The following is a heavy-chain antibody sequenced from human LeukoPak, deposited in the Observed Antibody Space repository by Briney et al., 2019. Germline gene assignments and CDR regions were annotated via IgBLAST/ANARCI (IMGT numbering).Heavy chain of an antibody. J-gene: IGHJ4*02. Sequence: SETLSLTCIVSGASISSYYWSWIRQSPGRGLEWIGYIYYSGNTNYNPSLKSRVTISVDTSKNQLSLKLTSVTAADTAVYYCARQGGSNWPLDYWGQGILVSVSS. CDR1: GASISSYY. V-gene: IGHV4-59*01. CDR2: IYYSGNT. D-gene: IGHD6-13*01. CDR3: ARQGGSNWPLDY.